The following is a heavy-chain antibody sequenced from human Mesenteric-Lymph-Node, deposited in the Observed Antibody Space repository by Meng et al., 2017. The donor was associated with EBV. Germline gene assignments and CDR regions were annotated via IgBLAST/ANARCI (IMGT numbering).Heavy chain of an antibody. CDR2: IHYSGST. V-gene: IGHV4-61*01. J-gene: IGHJ4*02. D-gene: IGHD1-1*01. CDR3: ARGRRGVQYFDF. Sequence: QVQQHTWGAGLGRPSETSSPPCTVSGGSVTSGSSYWNWIRQPPGKRLEWIGYIHYSGSTNYNPSLKSQITISVDTSKNQWPLRVSHVTAADPAVYYCARGRRGVQYFDFWGQGALVTVSS. CDR1: GGSVTSGSSY.